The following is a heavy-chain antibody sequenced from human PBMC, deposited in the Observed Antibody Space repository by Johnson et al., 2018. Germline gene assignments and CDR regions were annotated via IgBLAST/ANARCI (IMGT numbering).Heavy chain of an antibody. V-gene: IGHV3-30*03. J-gene: IGHJ6*02. Sequence: QVQLVESGGGVVQPGRSLRLSCAASGFTFSSYGMHWVRQAPGKGLEWVAVISYDESNKYYADSVKGRFTISRANSKNTLYPQMNSLRAEDTAVYYWARDPTVGVDDFWSGYYNYYYYGMDVWGQGTTVTVSS. CDR1: GFTFSSYG. CDR3: ARDPTVGVDDFWSGYYNYYYYGMDV. CDR2: ISYDESNK. D-gene: IGHD3-3*01.